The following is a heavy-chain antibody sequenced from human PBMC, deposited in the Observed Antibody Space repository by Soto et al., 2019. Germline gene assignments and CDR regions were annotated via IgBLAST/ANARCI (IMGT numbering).Heavy chain of an antibody. J-gene: IGHJ4*02. CDR1: GGSFSGYY. Sequence: SETLSLTCAVYGGSFSGYYLSWIRQPPGKGLEWIGEINHSGSTNYNPSLKSRVTISVDTSKNQFSLKLSSVTAADTAVYYCARVGPYSSSWYVPPFDYWGQGTLVTVPS. CDR3: ARVGPYSSSWYVPPFDY. D-gene: IGHD6-13*01. V-gene: IGHV4-34*01. CDR2: INHSGST.